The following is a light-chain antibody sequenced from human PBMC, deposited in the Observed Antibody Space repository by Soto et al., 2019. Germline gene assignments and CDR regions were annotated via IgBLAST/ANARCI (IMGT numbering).Light chain of an antibody. Sequence: AIQMTQSPSSLSASVGDRVTISFRASQGIGNALGWYQQKPGKPPKVLIYGASNLQSGVPPRFRGSGARRFLTLSVSNLQPEDSGTYYCLQDINYAWTGGQGTKVDIK. V-gene: IGKV1-6*01. J-gene: IGKJ1*01. CDR1: QGIGNA. CDR2: GAS. CDR3: LQDINYAWT.